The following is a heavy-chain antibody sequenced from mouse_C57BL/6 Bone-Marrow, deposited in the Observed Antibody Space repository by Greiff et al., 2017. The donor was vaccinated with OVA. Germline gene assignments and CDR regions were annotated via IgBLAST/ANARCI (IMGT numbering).Heavy chain of an antibody. CDR3: AREGYNWYFDV. V-gene: IGHV1-53*01. CDR2: INPSNGGT. J-gene: IGHJ1*03. Sequence: QVQLQQSGAELAKPGASVKLSCKASGYTFTSYWMHWVKQRPGQGLEWIGNINPSNGGTNYNEKFKSKATLTVDKSSSTAYMQLSSLTSEDSAVYYCAREGYNWYFDVWGTGTTVTVSS. CDR1: GYTFTSYW.